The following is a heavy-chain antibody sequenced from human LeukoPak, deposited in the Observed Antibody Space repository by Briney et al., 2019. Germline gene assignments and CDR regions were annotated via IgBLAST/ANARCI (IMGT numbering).Heavy chain of an antibody. J-gene: IGHJ4*02. D-gene: IGHD3-10*01. Sequence: SQTLSLTCAVSGGSISSGGYSWSWIRQPPGKGLEWIGYIYHSGSTYYNPSLKSRVTISVDTSKNQFSLKLSSVTAADTAVYYCARTFGYDPLYYFDYWGQGTLVTVSS. CDR3: ARTFGYDPLYYFDY. V-gene: IGHV4-30-2*01. CDR1: GGSISSGGYS. CDR2: IYHSGST.